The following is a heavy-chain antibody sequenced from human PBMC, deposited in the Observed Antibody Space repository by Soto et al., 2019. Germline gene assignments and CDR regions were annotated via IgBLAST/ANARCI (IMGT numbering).Heavy chain of an antibody. V-gene: IGHV3-7*03. J-gene: IGHJ4*02. CDR1: GFSISLYW. D-gene: IGHD6-19*01. CDR3: AGGSGWLSDY. CDR2: IRKDGSEK. Sequence: EVQLVESGGGLVQPGGSLRLSCAASGFSISLYWMNWVRQAPGKGLEWVAIIRKDGSEKDYVDSVKGRFTISRDNAKNSLYLQMNSPRDDDTAVYYCAGGSGWLSDYWGRGTLVTVSS.